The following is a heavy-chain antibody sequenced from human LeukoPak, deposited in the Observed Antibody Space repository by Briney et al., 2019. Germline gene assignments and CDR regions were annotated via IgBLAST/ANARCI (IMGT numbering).Heavy chain of an antibody. V-gene: IGHV3-74*01. CDR3: AKGDRGYTYGILDG. CDR2: INSDGSST. D-gene: IGHD5-18*01. Sequence: GGSLRLSCAAPGFTFSSYWMHWVRQAPGKGLVWVSRINSDGSSTSYADSVKGRFTISRDNSNNTLYLQMNSLRAEDTAVYSCAKGDRGYTYGILDGWGQGTTVTVSS. J-gene: IGHJ6*02. CDR1: GFTFSSYW.